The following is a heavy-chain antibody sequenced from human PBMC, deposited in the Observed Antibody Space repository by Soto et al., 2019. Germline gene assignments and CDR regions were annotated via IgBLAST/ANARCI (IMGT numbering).Heavy chain of an antibody. CDR3: ARAIMPLTNDRYVDL. CDR1: GGSISGGVHS. D-gene: IGHD2-8*01. Sequence: QVQLQESGPGLVKPSETLSLTCTVSGGSISGGVHSWSWIRQPPGKGLEWIGHIFDSGSTYYNPSLKSRLTISVDTSNNQFSLRLSSVTAADTAVYYCARAIMPLTNDRYVDLWGRGPLCTVSS. CDR2: IFDSGST. J-gene: IGHJ2*01. V-gene: IGHV4-30-4*01.